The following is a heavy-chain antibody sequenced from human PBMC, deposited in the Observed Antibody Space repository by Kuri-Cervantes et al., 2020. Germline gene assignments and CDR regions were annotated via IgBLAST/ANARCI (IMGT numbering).Heavy chain of an antibody. CDR2: MNPNSGNT. CDR1: GYTFTSYG. V-gene: IGHV1-8*02. CDR3: ASGYDFWWFDP. Sequence: ASVKVSCKASGYTFTSYGISWVRQAPGQGLEWMGWMNPNSGNTGYAQKFQGRVTMTRNTSISTAYMELSSLRSEDTAVYYCASGYDFWWFDPWGQGTLVTVSS. J-gene: IGHJ5*02. D-gene: IGHD3-3*01.